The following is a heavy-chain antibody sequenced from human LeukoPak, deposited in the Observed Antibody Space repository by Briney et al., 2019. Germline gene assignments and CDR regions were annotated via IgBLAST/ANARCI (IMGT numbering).Heavy chain of an antibody. CDR1: GFTFSSYG. D-gene: IGHD2-2*01. CDR2: IPYDGSNK. J-gene: IGHJ3*02. CDR3: AKDFLGSSRAFDI. V-gene: IGHV3-30*18. Sequence: PGRSLRLSCAASGFTFSSYGMHWVRQAPGKGLEWVAVIPYDGSNKYFADSVKGRFTISRDNSKNTLYLQMNSLRAEDTPVYYCAKDFLGSSRAFDIWGQGTMVTVSS.